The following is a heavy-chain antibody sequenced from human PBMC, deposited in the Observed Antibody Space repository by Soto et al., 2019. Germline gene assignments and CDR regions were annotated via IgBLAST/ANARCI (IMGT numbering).Heavy chain of an antibody. CDR1: GGSFSGYY. CDR2: INHSGST. Sequence: SETLSLTCAVYGGSFSGYYWSWIRQPPGKGLEWIGEINHSGSTNYNPSLKSRVTISVDTSKNQFSLKLSSVTAADTAVYYCARPSLAYNWKNNWFDPWGQGTLVTVSS. V-gene: IGHV4-34*01. CDR3: ARPSLAYNWKNNWFDP. J-gene: IGHJ5*02. D-gene: IGHD1-20*01.